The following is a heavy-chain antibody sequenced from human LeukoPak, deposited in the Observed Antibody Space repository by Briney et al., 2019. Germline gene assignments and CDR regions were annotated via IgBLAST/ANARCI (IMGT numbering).Heavy chain of an antibody. CDR3: ARGTTYYYDSSGLDY. Sequence: SGNLSPNRAVYCGALSGYYWGWIRQPPREGVGWVWGINHSGSTNYNPSLKSRVTISVDTSKNQFSLKLSSVTAADTAVYYCARGTTYYYDSSGLDYWGQGTLVTVSS. V-gene: IGHV4-34*01. CDR2: INHSGST. D-gene: IGHD3-22*01. J-gene: IGHJ4*02. CDR1: CGALSGYY.